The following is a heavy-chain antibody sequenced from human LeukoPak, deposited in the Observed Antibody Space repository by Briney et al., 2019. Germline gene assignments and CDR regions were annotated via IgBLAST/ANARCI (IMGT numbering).Heavy chain of an antibody. V-gene: IGHV3-48*02. D-gene: IGHD3-16*01. CDR2: ITTTTSTI. CDR1: GFTFSSYT. CDR3: ARDLNWGFDY. Sequence: PGGSLRLFCAASGFTFSSYTMNWVRQAPGKGLEWISYITTTTSTIYYADSVKGRFTISRDNAKNSLYLQMNSLRDEDTAVYYCARDLNWGFDYWGQGTLVTVSS. J-gene: IGHJ4*02.